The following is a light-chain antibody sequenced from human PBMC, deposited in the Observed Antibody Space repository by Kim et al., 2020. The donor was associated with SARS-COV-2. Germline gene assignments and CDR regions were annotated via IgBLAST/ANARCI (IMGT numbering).Light chain of an antibody. V-gene: IGKV3-20*01. CDR3: QQCQTTPLT. CDR1: QSVSTAY. J-gene: IGKJ4*01. CDR2: ATS. Sequence: LSPGERATLSCRASQSVSTAYLVWYQQKVGQAPRLLLYATSSRANGVPDRFSGSGSETEFSLTISGLEPDDFAVYYCQQCQTTPLTFGGGTKLEI.